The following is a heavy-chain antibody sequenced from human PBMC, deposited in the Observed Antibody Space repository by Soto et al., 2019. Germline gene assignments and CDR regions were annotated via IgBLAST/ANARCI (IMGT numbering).Heavy chain of an antibody. D-gene: IGHD3-10*01. CDR3: ARRISSFDYGHFDY. CDR2: IYPGDSDT. J-gene: IGHJ4*02. Sequence: PGESLKISCKGSGYSFTSHRIGWVRQMPGKGLEWMGIIYPGDSDTRYSPSFQGQVTISADKSISTAYLQWSSLKASDTAMYYCARRISSFDYGHFDYWGQGTLVTVSS. CDR1: GYSFTSHR. V-gene: IGHV5-51*01.